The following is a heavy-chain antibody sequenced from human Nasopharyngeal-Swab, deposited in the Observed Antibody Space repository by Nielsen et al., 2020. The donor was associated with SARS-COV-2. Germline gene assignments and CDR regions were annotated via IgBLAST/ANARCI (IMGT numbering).Heavy chain of an antibody. V-gene: IGHV4-31*03. D-gene: IGHD3-22*01. CDR1: GGSISSGGYY. CDR3: ARAMIVVVINAFDI. CDR2: IYYSGST. Sequence: LRLSCTVSGGSISSGGYYWSWIRQHPGKGLGWIGYIYYSGSTYYNPSLKSRVTISVDTSKNQFSLKLSSVTAADTAVYYCARAMIVVVINAFDIWGQGTMVTVS. J-gene: IGHJ3*02.